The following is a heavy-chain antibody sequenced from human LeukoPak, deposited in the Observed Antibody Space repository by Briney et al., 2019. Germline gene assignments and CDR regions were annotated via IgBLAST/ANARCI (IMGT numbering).Heavy chain of an antibody. Sequence: SETLSLTCTVSGGSISGYFWTWIRQPAGKGLEWIGRIYTTGITNYNPSLKSRVTISVDTSKNQFSLKLSSVTAADTAVYYCARELAVGPGAFDIWGQGTMVTVSS. V-gene: IGHV4-4*07. CDR3: ARELAVGPGAFDI. J-gene: IGHJ3*02. CDR2: IYTTGIT. D-gene: IGHD6-19*01. CDR1: GGSISGYF.